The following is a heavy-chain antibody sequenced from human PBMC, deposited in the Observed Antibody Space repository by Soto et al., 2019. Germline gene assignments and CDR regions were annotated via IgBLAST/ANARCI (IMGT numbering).Heavy chain of an antibody. CDR2: IYYSGST. D-gene: IGHD6-19*01. Sequence: QLQLQESGPGLVKPSETLSLTCTVSGGSISSSSYYWGWIRQPPGKGLEWIGSIYYSGSTYYNPSLKSRVTISVDTSKNQFSLKLSSVTVADTAVYYCARHWVVGSGWHNWFDPWGQGTLVTVSS. J-gene: IGHJ5*02. CDR1: GGSISSSSYY. V-gene: IGHV4-39*01. CDR3: ARHWVVGSGWHNWFDP.